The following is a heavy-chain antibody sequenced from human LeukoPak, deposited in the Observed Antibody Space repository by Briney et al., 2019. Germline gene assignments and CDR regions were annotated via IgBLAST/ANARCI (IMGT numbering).Heavy chain of an antibody. CDR3: AKDPGLGSSTSPGGY. Sequence: TGGSLRLSCAASGFTFSSYGMHWVRQTPGKGLEWVAFIRYDGSNKYYADSVKGRFTISRDNSKNTLYLQMNSLRAEDTAVYYCAKDPGLGSSTSPGGYWGQGTLVTVSS. J-gene: IGHJ4*02. V-gene: IGHV3-30*02. CDR2: IRYDGSNK. CDR1: GFTFSSYG. D-gene: IGHD2-2*01.